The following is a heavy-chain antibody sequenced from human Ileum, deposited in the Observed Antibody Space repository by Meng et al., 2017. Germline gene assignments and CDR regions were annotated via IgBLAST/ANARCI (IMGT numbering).Heavy chain of an antibody. Sequence: VQLREGGAGLLKPSETLSLTCAVYGGSFSGYYWSWIRQPPGKGLEWIGEINHSGSTNYNPSLKSRVTISVDTSKNQFSLKLSSVTAADTAVYYCARGGPWFDPWGQGTLVTVSS. V-gene: IGHV4-34*01. J-gene: IGHJ5*02. CDR2: INHSGST. CDR3: ARGGPWFDP. CDR1: GGSFSGYY.